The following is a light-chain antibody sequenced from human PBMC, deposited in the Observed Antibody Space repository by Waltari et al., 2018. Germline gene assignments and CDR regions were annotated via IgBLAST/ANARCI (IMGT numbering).Light chain of an antibody. CDR3: CSYTGSSTSYG. Sequence: QSALSQPASVSGSTGQSLTIPCTGSSTDLASYNFVAWYQHHPNRAPQLIISDATKRPSWISHRFSGAKSGGTDSLRISGVQADDEADYYCCSYTGSSTSYGCGGGTKVTVL. V-gene: IGLV2-23*01. CDR2: DAT. J-gene: IGLJ1*01. CDR1: STDLASYNF.